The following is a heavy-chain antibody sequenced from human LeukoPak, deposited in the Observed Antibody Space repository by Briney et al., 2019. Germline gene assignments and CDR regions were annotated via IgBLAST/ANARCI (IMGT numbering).Heavy chain of an antibody. J-gene: IGHJ6*02. D-gene: IGHD2-15*01. CDR1: GFTVSSNF. CDR3: AREPSDIVLDV. Sequence: GGSLRLSCAASGFTVSSNFINWVRQAPGKRLEWVSVIYSGGGTSYADSVKGRFTISRDNSKNTLYLQMNSLRAEDTAVYYCAREPSDIVLDVWGQGTTVTVSS. CDR2: IYSGGGT. V-gene: IGHV3-53*01.